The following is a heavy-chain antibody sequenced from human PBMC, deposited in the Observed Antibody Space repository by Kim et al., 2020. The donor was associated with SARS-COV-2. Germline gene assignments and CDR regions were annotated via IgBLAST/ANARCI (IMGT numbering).Heavy chain of an antibody. V-gene: IGHV3-23*01. CDR2: ISPTGGTT. J-gene: IGHJ3*02. CDR1: GFTFSAYA. D-gene: IGHD2-8*01. Sequence: GGSLRLSCVASGFTFSAYALAWVRQAPGRGLEWVSTISPTGGTTFDAHSVKGRFSISRDNSKKTVFLQMNSLRAEDTALYYCAKVLVFMTHGLGAFYIWGRGTGVTVSS. CDR3: AKVLVFMTHGLGAFYI.